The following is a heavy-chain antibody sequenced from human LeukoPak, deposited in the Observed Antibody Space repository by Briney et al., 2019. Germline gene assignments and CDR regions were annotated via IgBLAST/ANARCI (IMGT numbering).Heavy chain of an antibody. Sequence: GGSLRLSCAASEFTFSDYYMSWIRQAPGKGLAWVSYISSTASTRYYADSVKGRFTISRDNAKNSLYLQMNSLRAEDTAVYYCARCGDGLPCDFDYWGQGTLVTVSS. V-gene: IGHV3-11*04. CDR1: EFTFSDYY. J-gene: IGHJ4*02. CDR2: ISSTASTR. CDR3: ARCGDGLPCDFDY. D-gene: IGHD3-10*01.